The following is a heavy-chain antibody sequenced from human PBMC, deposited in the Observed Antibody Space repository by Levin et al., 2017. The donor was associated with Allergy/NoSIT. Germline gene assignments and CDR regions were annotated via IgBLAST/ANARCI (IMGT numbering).Heavy chain of an antibody. Sequence: ASVKVSCKASGYTFTRYGISWVRQAPGQGLEWMGWTSPYNGNTNYAQKFQGRVTMTTDTSTSTAYMELRSLRSDDTAVYYCAKDFSTLTTRQNHYYAMDVWGQGTTVTVSS. J-gene: IGHJ6*02. V-gene: IGHV1-18*01. D-gene: IGHD4-11*01. CDR3: AKDFSTLTTRQNHYYAMDV. CDR1: GYTFTRYG. CDR2: TSPYNGNT.